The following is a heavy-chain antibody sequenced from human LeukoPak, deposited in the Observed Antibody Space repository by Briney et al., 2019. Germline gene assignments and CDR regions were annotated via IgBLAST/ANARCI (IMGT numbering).Heavy chain of an antibody. Sequence: GGSLRLSCAASGFTFSSYGMHWVRQAPGKGLEWMGGFDPEDGETIYAQKFQGRVTMTEDTSTDTAYMELSSLRSEDTAVYYCATFRPKQELEWVYWGQGTLVTVSS. CDR3: ATFRPKQELEWVY. J-gene: IGHJ4*02. CDR2: FDPEDGET. V-gene: IGHV1-24*01. CDR1: GFTFSSYG. D-gene: IGHD1-1*01.